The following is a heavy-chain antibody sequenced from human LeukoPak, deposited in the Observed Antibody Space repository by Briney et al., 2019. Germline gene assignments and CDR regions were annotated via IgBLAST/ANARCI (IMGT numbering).Heavy chain of an antibody. CDR1: GFTFSSYE. CDR2: ISSSSSYI. J-gene: IGHJ4*02. Sequence: GGSLRLSCATSGFTFSSYEMNWVRQAPGKGLEWVSSISSSSSYIYYADSVKGRFTNSRDNAKNSLYLQMTSLRAEDTAVYYCARVGRSGYQYYFDYWGQGTLVTVSS. D-gene: IGHD5-12*01. V-gene: IGHV3-21*01. CDR3: ARVGRSGYQYYFDY.